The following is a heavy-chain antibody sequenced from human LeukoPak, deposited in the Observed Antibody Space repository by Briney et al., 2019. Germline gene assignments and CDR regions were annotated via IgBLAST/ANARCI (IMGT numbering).Heavy chain of an antibody. CDR1: GASIRSSSYF. V-gene: IGHV4-39*01. Sequence: SETLSLTCTVSGASIRSSSYFWAWIRQPPGKGLEWIGSIYYSGSTYYNPSLKSRVAISVDTSKNQFSLNLSSVTATDTAVYYCARRSGIYYYYGTDVWGQGTTVTVSS. CDR3: ARRSGIYYYYGTDV. J-gene: IGHJ6*02. CDR2: IYYSGST. D-gene: IGHD3-10*01.